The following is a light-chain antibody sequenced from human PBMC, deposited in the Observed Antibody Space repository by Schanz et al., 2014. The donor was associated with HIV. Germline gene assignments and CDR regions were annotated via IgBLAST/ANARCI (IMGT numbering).Light chain of an antibody. CDR1: QGIGSY. J-gene: IGKJ4*01. CDR3: QQLASYPLT. CDR2: GAS. Sequence: AIRITQSPSSLSASTGDRVTITCRASQGIGSYLAWYQQKPGKAPKLLIYGASTLQSGVPSRFSGSGSGTEFTLTISSLQPDDFATYYCQQLASYPLTFGGGTKVEIK. V-gene: IGKV1-8*01.